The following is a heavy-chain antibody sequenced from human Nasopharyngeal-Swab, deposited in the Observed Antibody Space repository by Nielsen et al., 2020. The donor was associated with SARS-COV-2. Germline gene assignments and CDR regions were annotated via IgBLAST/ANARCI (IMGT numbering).Heavy chain of an antibody. CDR2: IFRSGDV. CDR3: ARLGYGDYEADY. V-gene: IGHV4-38-2*02. J-gene: IGHJ4*02. Sequence: SETLSLTCTVSGFSITSGYYWGWIRQPPGKGPEYIGSIFRSGDVRYRPSLSSRFTMSVDTSKNQMSLRLRSATAADTAMYYCARLGYGDYEADYWGQGILVTVSS. D-gene: IGHD2-21*02. CDR1: GFSITSGYY.